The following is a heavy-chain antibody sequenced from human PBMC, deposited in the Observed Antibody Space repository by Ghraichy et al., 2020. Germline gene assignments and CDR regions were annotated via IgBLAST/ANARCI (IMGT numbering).Heavy chain of an antibody. V-gene: IGHV3-7*01. D-gene: IGHD1-26*01. CDR1: GFTFSNYY. J-gene: IGHJ6*02. CDR2: IKQDGSEK. CDR3: ARRPGGGMDV. Sequence: GGSLRLSCAASGFTFSNYYMSWVRQAPGKGLEWVANIKQDGSEKYYVDSVKGRFTISRDNAKNSLYLQMNSLRAEDTAVYYCARRPGGGMDVWGPGTTVTLSS.